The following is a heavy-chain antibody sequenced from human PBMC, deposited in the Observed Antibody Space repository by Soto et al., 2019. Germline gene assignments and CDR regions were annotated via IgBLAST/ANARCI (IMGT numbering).Heavy chain of an antibody. J-gene: IGHJ2*01. D-gene: IGHD4-17*01. Sequence: QVQLVESGGGVVQPGRSLRLSCAASGFTFSSYAMHWVRQAPGKGLEWVAVISYDGSNKYYADSVKGRFTISRNNSKNTLYLQMNSLRAEDTAVYHCARSHVETTVNFWYFDLWGRGTLVTVSS. CDR2: ISYDGSNK. CDR3: ARSHVETTVNFWYFDL. CDR1: GFTFSSYA. V-gene: IGHV3-30*04.